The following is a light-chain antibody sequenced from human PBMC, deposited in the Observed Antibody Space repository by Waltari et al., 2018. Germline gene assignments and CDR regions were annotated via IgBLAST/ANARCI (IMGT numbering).Light chain of an antibody. CDR1: VLPINY. CDR3: YSTDSSGNHRV. Sequence: SYELTQPPSVPVSPGQTARIPCSADVLPINYAYWYQQKSGQAPVLVIYEDSKRPSGIPERFSGSSSGTMATLTISGAQVEDEADYYCYSTDSSGNHRVFGGGTKLTVL. CDR2: EDS. V-gene: IGLV3-10*01. J-gene: IGLJ3*02.